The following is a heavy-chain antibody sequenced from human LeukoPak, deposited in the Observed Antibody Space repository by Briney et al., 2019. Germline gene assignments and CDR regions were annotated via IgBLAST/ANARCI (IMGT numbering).Heavy chain of an antibody. D-gene: IGHD3-10*01. Sequence: SETLSLTCTVSGYSISSGYYWGWIRQAPGRGLEWIGNIYHSGSTYNNPSLKSRVTISVDTSKNQFSLKLSSVTAADTAVYYCARGGYYGSGNDFRFDPWGQGTLVTVSS. V-gene: IGHV4-38-2*02. CDR1: GYSISSGYY. CDR3: ARGGYYGSGNDFRFDP. CDR2: IYHSGST. J-gene: IGHJ5*02.